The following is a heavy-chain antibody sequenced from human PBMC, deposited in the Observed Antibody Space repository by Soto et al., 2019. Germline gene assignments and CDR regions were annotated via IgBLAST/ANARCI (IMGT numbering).Heavy chain of an antibody. CDR2: IWYDGSNK. Sequence: QVQLVESGGGVVQPGGSLRLSCTTSGFTFNTYGMHWVRQAPGKGLEWVAIIWYDGSNKYYADSVKGQFTLSRDNSKNTLYLQMNSLSAEDTALYYWARSDCTGAYWYSWPFKYGVDVWGQGTTVTVSS. CDR3: ARSDCTGAYWYSWPFKYGVDV. J-gene: IGHJ6*02. CDR1: GFTFNTYG. D-gene: IGHD2-8*02. V-gene: IGHV3-33*08.